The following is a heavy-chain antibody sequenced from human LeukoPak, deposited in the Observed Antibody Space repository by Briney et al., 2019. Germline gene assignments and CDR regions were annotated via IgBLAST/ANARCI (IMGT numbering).Heavy chain of an antibody. CDR3: ARVFGGHEIGF. V-gene: IGHV1-8*01. CDR2: MNPKSGNT. D-gene: IGHD5-12*01. Sequence: ASVKVSCTASGYTFTTYDINWVRQATSQGLEWMGWMNPKSGNTAYAQKFQGRVTMTRNTSIDTAYLEMSSLRSEDTAMYYCARVFGGHEIGFWGQGTQVTVSS. CDR1: GYTFTTYD. J-gene: IGHJ4*02.